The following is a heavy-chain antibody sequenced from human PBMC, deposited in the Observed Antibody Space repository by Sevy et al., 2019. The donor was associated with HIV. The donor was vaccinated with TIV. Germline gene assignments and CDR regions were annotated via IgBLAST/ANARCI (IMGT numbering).Heavy chain of an antibody. CDR2: INPSGGST. CDR3: ARDHTLTYYYDSSGHDAFDI. Sequence: ASVKVSCKASGYTFTSYYMHWVRQAPGQGLEWMGIINPSGGSTSYAQKFQGRVTMTRDTSTSTVYMELSSLRSEDTAVYYCARDHTLTYYYDSSGHDAFDIWGHGTMVTVSS. V-gene: IGHV1-46*01. CDR1: GYTFTSYY. J-gene: IGHJ3*02. D-gene: IGHD3-22*01.